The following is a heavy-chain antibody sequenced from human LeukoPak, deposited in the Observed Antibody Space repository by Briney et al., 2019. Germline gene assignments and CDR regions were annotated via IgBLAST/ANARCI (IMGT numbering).Heavy chain of an antibody. CDR1: GYTLTELS. J-gene: IGHJ4*02. CDR2: FDPEDGET. CDR3: ATDGTWGSPFDY. Sequence: AASVKVSCKVSGYTLTELSMHWVRRAPGKGLEWMGGFDPEDGETIYAQKFQGRVTMTEDTSTDTAYMELSSLRSEDTAVYYCATDGTWGSPFDYWGQGTLVTVSS. V-gene: IGHV1-24*01. D-gene: IGHD3-16*01.